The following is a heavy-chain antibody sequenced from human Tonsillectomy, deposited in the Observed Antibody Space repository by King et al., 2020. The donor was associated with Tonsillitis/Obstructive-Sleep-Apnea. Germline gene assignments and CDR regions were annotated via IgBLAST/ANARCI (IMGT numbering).Heavy chain of an antibody. Sequence: VQLVQSGAEVKKPGEFLRISCKGSGYSFPSYWISWVRHMPGKGLEWMGRIDPADSYTNYSPSFQGHVTISIDKSISTAYLQWSSLKASDTAIYYCARHREYSSRGAGGYWGQGTLVTVSS. V-gene: IGHV5-10-1*03. D-gene: IGHD4-11*01. CDR1: GYSFPSYW. CDR3: ARHREYSSRGAGGY. J-gene: IGHJ4*02. CDR2: IDPADSYT.